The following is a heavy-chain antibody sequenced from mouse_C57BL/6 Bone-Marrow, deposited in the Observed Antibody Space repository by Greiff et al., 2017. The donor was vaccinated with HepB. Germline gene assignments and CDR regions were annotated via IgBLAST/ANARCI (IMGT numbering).Heavy chain of an antibody. D-gene: IGHD1-1*01. V-gene: IGHV1-64*01. CDR3: ARGYYYGSSLFAY. J-gene: IGHJ3*01. Sequence: QVQLQQSGAELVKPGASVKLSCKASGYTFTSYWMHWVKQRPGQGLEWIGMIHPNSGSTNYNEKFKSKATLTVDKSSSTAYMQLSSLTSEDSAVYYCARGYYYGSSLFAYWGQGTLVTVSA. CDR2: IHPNSGST. CDR1: GYTFTSYW.